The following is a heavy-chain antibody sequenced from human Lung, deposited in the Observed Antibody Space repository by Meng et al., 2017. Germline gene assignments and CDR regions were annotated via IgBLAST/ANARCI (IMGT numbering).Heavy chain of an antibody. CDR2: IYYSGST. D-gene: IGHD4/OR15-4a*01. J-gene: IGHJ4*02. V-gene: IGHV4-39*01. Sequence: QLQLQESGPGLVKPSETPSLTCTVSGGSISSSSYYWGWIRQPPGKGLEWIGTIYYSGSTYYNPSLKSRVTISVDTSKNQFSLKLSSVSAADTAVYYCARHRVDYGYPNYWGQGTLVTVSS. CDR3: ARHRVDYGYPNY. CDR1: GGSISSSSYY.